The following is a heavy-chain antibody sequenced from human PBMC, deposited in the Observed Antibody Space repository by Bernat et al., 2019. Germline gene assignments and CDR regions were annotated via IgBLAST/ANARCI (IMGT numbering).Heavy chain of an antibody. CDR3: ARDKGEVEDYVWGSKYYYYGMDV. Sequence: EVQLVESGGGLVQPGGSLRLSCAASGFTFSSYSMNWVRQAPGKGLEWVSYISSSSSTIYYADSVKGRFTISRDNAKNSLYLQMNSLRAEDTAVYYCARDKGEVEDYVWGSKYYYYGMDVWGQGTTVTVSS. D-gene: IGHD3-16*01. CDR1: GFTFSSYS. CDR2: ISSSSSTI. J-gene: IGHJ6*02. V-gene: IGHV3-48*01.